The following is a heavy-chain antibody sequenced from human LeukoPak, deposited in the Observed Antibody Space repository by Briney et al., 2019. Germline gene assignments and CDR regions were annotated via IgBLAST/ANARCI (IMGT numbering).Heavy chain of an antibody. CDR2: IDQYGRAK. Sequence: PGGSLRLSCAASGFTFSNYWMSWVRQAPGKGLEWMASIDQYGRAKYYVDSVRGRFTSSRDNTKNSLHLQMNSLRAEDTAVYYCARADSYGSILDYWGQGTRVIDSS. CDR3: ARADSYGSILDY. V-gene: IGHV3-7*04. CDR1: GFTFSNYW. D-gene: IGHD5-18*01. J-gene: IGHJ4*02.